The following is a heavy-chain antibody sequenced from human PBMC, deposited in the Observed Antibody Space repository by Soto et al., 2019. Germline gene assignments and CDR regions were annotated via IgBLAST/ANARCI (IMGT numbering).Heavy chain of an antibody. J-gene: IGHJ4*02. D-gene: IGHD3-22*01. V-gene: IGHV1-69*13. CDR1: GGTFSSYA. CDR3: ARSYYDSSGSPYLDY. CDR2: IIPIFGTA. Sequence: SVKVSCKASGGTFSSYAISWVRQAPGQGLEWMGGIIPIFGTANYAQKFQGRVTITADESTSTAYMELSSLRSEDTAVYYCARSYYDSSGSPYLDYWGQGTLVTVSS.